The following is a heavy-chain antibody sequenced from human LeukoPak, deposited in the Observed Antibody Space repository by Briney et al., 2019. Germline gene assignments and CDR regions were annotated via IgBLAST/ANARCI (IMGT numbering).Heavy chain of an antibody. CDR3: ARDMAFTVTNAPFDH. D-gene: IGHD4-17*01. Sequence: GSLRLSCAAAGFTFSNAWMSWVRQAPGKGLELVGIMYHNGGSYYNPSLKSRLTISMDTTKNQSSLKLTSVTAADAAVYYCARDMAFTVTNAPFDHWGQGILVTVSS. J-gene: IGHJ4*02. V-gene: IGHV4-4*02. CDR1: GFTFSNAW. CDR2: MYHNGGS.